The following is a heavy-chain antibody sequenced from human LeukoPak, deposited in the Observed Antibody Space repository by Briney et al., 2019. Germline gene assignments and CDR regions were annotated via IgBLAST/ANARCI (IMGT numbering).Heavy chain of an antibody. CDR1: GFTFSNAW. J-gene: IGHJ4*02. CDR2: IKSKTDGGTT. CDR3: TTDRYYDSSGYYYPFDY. Sequence: GSLRLSCAASGFTFSNAWMSWVRQAPGKGLEWVGRIKSKTDGGTTDYAAPVKGRFTISRDDSKTTLYLQMNSLKTEDTAVYYCTTDRYYDSSGYYYPFDYWGQGTLVTVSS. D-gene: IGHD3-22*01. V-gene: IGHV3-15*01.